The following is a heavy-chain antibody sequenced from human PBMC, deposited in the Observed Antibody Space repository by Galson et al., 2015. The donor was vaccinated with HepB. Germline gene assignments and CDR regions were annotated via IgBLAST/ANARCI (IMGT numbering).Heavy chain of an antibody. Sequence: SVKVSCKASGYTFTSYAMHWVRQAPGQRLEWMGWINAGNGNTKYSQKFQGRVTITRDTSASTAYMELSSLRSEDTAVYYCARDGPHDGLYCSSTSCPAYYYYYYGMDVWGQGTTVTVSS. D-gene: IGHD2-2*01. CDR2: INAGNGNT. V-gene: IGHV1-3*01. CDR1: GYTFTSYA. J-gene: IGHJ6*02. CDR3: ARDGPHDGLYCSSTSCPAYYYYYYGMDV.